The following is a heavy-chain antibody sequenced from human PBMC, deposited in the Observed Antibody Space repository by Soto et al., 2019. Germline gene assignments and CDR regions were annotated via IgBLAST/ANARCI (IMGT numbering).Heavy chain of an antibody. CDR1: GGTFSSYA. D-gene: IGHD3-3*01. CDR3: ATGFFSIPRLGYYYYGMDV. J-gene: IGHJ6*02. CDR2: IIPIFGTA. V-gene: IGHV1-69*01. Sequence: QVQLVQSGAEVKKPGSSVKVSCKASGGTFSSYAISWVRQAPGQGLEWMGGIIPIFGTANYAQKFQGRVTITADESTRPAYMELSSLRSEDTAVYYCATGFFSIPRLGYYYYGMDVWGQGTTVTVSS.